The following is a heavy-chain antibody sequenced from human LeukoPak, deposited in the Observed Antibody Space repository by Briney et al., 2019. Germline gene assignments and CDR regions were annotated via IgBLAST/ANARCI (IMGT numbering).Heavy chain of an antibody. CDR3: ASSALVVVAANYYYGMDV. Sequence: SVKVSCKASGGTFSSYAISWVRQAPGQGLGWMGGIIPIFGTANYAQKFQGRVTITADESTSTAYMELSSLRSEDTAVYYCASSALVVVAANYYYGMDVWGQGTTVTVSS. J-gene: IGHJ6*02. V-gene: IGHV1-69*13. CDR1: GGTFSSYA. D-gene: IGHD2-15*01. CDR2: IIPIFGTA.